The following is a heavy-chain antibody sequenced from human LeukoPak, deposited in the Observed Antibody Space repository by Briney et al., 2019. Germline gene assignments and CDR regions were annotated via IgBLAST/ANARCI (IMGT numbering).Heavy chain of an antibody. CDR1: GGTFSSYA. V-gene: IGHV1-69*06. D-gene: IGHD6-19*01. CDR2: IIPIFGTA. Sequence: SVKVSCKASGGTFSSYAISWARQAPGQGLEWMGGIIPIFGTANYAQKFQGRVTITADKSTSTAYMELSSLRSEDTAVYYCAKIAVAGNIHWYFDLWGRGTLVTVSS. J-gene: IGHJ2*01. CDR3: AKIAVAGNIHWYFDL.